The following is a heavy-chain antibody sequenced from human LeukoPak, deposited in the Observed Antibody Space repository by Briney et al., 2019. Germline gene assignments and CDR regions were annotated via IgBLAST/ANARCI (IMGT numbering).Heavy chain of an antibody. CDR2: ISYDGSNK. CDR1: GFTFSSYA. Sequence: GGSLRLSCAASGFTFSSYAMHWVRQAPGKGLEWVAVISYDGSNKYYADSVKGRFTISRDNSKNTLYLQMNSLRAEDTAVYYCARGLGIPYCGGDCYPTGAFDIWGQGTMVTVSS. J-gene: IGHJ3*02. CDR3: ARGLGIPYCGGDCYPTGAFDI. D-gene: IGHD2-21*01. V-gene: IGHV3-30-3*01.